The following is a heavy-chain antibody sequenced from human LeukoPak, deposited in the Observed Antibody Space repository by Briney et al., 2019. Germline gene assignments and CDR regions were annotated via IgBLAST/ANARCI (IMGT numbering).Heavy chain of an antibody. CDR2: ISFDGINE. J-gene: IGHJ3*02. CDR3: AKEYRYCSSTSCYTGYAAFDI. CDR1: GFTFSSYA. V-gene: IGHV3-30*18. Sequence: GGSLRLSCAASGFTFSSYAMHWVRQAPGKGLEWVAVISFDGINEYYGDSVKGRFTISRDNSKNMLYLQMNSLRSEDTAVYYCAKEYRYCSSTSCYTGYAAFDIWGQGTMVTVSS. D-gene: IGHD2-2*02.